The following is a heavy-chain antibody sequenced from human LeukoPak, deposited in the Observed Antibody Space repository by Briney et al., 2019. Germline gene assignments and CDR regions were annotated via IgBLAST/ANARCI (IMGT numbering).Heavy chain of an antibody. CDR2: ISGSGGNT. Sequence: GGSLRLSCAASGFTFSSYWMSWVRQAPGKGLEWVSAISGSGGNTYYADSVKGRFTISRDNSKNTLYLQMNSLRAEDTAVYYCAKVRAGHNNFDYWGQGTLVTVSS. V-gene: IGHV3-23*01. J-gene: IGHJ4*02. CDR1: GFTFSSYW. D-gene: IGHD6-13*01. CDR3: AKVRAGHNNFDY.